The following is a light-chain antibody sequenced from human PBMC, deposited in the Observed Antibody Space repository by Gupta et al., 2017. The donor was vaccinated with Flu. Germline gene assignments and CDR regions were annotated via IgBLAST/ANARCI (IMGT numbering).Light chain of an antibody. CDR1: QSVSSN. CDR3: QQDNNSPT. J-gene: IGKJ4*01. V-gene: IGKV3-15*01. CDR2: GAS. Sequence: EIVMTQSPATLSVSPGERATLSCRASQSVSSNLAWYQQKPGQAPRLLIYGASTRATGIPARFSGSGSWTEFTLTISSLQSEDFAVYYCQQDNNSPTFGGGTKVEIK.